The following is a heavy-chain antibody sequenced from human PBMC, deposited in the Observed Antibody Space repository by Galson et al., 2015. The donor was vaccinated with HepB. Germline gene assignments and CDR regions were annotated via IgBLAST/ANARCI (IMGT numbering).Heavy chain of an antibody. CDR3: AHSRRSLLGF. Sequence: PALVKPTQTLTLTCTFPGFSLSTTGVGVGWIRQPPGKALEWLGMIYWDDDKRYSPSLQSRLTITRGTSAKQVVLRMTNMGPTDTATYYCAHSRRSLLGFWGQGTLVTVTS. CDR1: GFSLSTTGVG. D-gene: IGHD2-15*01. V-gene: IGHV2-5*02. J-gene: IGHJ4*02. CDR2: IYWDDDK.